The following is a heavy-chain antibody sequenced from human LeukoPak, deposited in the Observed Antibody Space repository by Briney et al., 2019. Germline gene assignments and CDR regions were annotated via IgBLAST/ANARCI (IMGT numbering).Heavy chain of an antibody. CDR1: GGSISGYY. CDR3: ARTSRQLVWDFDY. D-gene: IGHD6-13*01. J-gene: IGHJ4*02. V-gene: IGHV4-4*07. Sequence: PSETLSLTCTVSGGSISGYYWGWIRQPPGKGLEWIGRIYTSGSTNYNPSLKSRVTMSVDTSKNQFSLKLSSVTAADTAVYYCARTSRQLVWDFDYWGQGTLVTVSS. CDR2: IYTSGST.